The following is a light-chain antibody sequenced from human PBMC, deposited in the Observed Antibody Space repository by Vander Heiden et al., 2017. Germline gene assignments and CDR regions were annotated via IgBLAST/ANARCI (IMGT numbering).Light chain of an antibody. V-gene: IGKV3-15*01. Sequence: IVMTQSPATLSVSPGERATLPGRASQSVSSSLAWYQQKPGQAPRLLIYGASTRATGIPARLSGSGSGTEFTLTISSLQSEDFAVYYCQQYDNLPGVTFGGGTKVEIK. CDR3: QQYDNLPGVT. CDR2: GAS. CDR1: QSVSSS. J-gene: IGKJ4*01.